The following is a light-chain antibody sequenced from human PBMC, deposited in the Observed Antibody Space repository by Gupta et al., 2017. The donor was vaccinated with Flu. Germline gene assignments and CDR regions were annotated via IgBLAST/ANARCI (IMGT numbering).Light chain of an antibody. V-gene: IGKV2D-29*01. CDR3: KQSIPFRT. Sequence: DIVMTQTPLSLSVTPGQPASISCKSSQSRLHSDGMNSFQWYLQKPGQPPQLMLYEVSKRCFGVTDSFSGRGEEXDFTLKXSRGEDEDVGVYYFKQSIPFRTFGXGTKVEIK. CDR1: QSRLHSDGMNS. CDR2: EVS. J-gene: IGKJ1*01.